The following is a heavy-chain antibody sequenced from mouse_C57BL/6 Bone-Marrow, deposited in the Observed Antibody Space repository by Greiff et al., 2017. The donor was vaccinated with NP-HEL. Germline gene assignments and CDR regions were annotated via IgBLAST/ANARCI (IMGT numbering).Heavy chain of an antibody. CDR2: IYPGGGYT. V-gene: IGHV1-63*01. D-gene: IGHD2-4*01. CDR1: GYTFTNYW. Sequence: VQLQQSGAELVRPGTSVKMSCKASGYTFTNYWIGWAKQRPGHGLEWIGDIYPGGGYTNYNQKFKGKATLTADKSSSTAYMQFSSLTSEDSAIYCGGGGGRRLRWYFDVWGTGTTVTVSS. CDR3: GGGGRRLRWYFDV. J-gene: IGHJ1*03.